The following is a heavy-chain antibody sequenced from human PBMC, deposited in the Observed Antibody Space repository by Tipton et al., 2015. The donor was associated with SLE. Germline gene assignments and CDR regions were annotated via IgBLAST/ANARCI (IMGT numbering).Heavy chain of an antibody. D-gene: IGHD2-8*02. CDR1: GYTFTSYN. CDR2: ISGYNGNT. Sequence: QLVQSGAEVRKPGASVKVSCKASGYTFTSYNISWVRQAPGQGLEWMGWISGYNGNTNYAQKLQGRVTTTIDTSTTTTYMALRSPRSDDTAIYYCARECSGTGCLDYWGQGTLVTVSS. CDR3: ARECSGTGCLDY. V-gene: IGHV1-18*01. J-gene: IGHJ4*02.